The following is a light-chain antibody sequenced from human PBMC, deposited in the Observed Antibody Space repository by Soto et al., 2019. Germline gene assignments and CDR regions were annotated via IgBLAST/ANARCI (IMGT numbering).Light chain of an antibody. CDR1: SSDVGGYNF. Sequence: QSVLTQPASVSGSPGQSITISCTGTSSDVGGYNFVSWYQQHPGKAPKLMIYEVSNRPSGVSNRFSGSKSGNTASLTISGLQAEDEAHYYCSSYTSRGTLVFGTGTKVTVL. J-gene: IGLJ1*01. CDR2: EVS. V-gene: IGLV2-14*01. CDR3: SSYTSRGTLV.